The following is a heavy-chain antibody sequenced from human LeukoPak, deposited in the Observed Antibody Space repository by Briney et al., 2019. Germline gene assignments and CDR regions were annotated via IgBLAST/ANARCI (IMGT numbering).Heavy chain of an antibody. Sequence: SETLSLTCTVSGGSISSSSYSWGWIRQPPGKGLEWIGSIYYSGTTYYNPSLQSRVTISVDTSKIQFSLKLSSVAATDTAVYFCARLRFDFWSGYTHPYFDYWGQGTLVTVSS. CDR3: ARLRFDFWSGYTHPYFDY. D-gene: IGHD3-3*01. CDR2: IYYSGTT. J-gene: IGHJ4*02. CDR1: GGSISSSSYS. V-gene: IGHV4-39*01.